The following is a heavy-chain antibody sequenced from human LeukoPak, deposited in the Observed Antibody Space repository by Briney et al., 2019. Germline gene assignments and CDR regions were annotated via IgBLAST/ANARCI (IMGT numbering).Heavy chain of an antibody. CDR2: INHSGST. CDR3: ASLATRDDY. V-gene: IGHV4-34*01. D-gene: IGHD1-1*01. J-gene: IGHJ4*02. CDR1: GGSFSGYY. Sequence: KPWETLSLTCAVYGGSFSGYYWSWIRQPPGKGLEWIGEINHSGSTNYNPSLKSRVTISVDTSKNQFSLKLSSVTAADTAVYYCASLATRDDYWGQGTLVTVSS.